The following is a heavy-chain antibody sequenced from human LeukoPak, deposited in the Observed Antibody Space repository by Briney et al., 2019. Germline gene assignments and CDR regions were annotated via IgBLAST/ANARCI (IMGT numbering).Heavy chain of an antibody. CDR1: GASISSHY. CDR3: ARGSTRADDY. Sequence: SETLSLTCIVSGASISSHYWSWIRQPPGKRLEWIGYVHHDGTTNQNPYLKSRVAISIDTSRNQMSLKLYSMTAADTAMYYCARGSTRADDYWGQGILVTVS. J-gene: IGHJ4*02. V-gene: IGHV4-59*11. D-gene: IGHD2/OR15-2a*01. CDR2: VHHDGTT.